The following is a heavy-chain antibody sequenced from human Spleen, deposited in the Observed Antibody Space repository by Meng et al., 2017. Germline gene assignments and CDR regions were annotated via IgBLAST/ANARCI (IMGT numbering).Heavy chain of an antibody. CDR3: AKDPNWGSNDY. CDR2: ISSTSTYI. Sequence: GESLKISCAASGFTFSSYSLNWVRQAPGRGLEWVSSISSTSTYIYYADSVMGRFTISRDNSKKTLFLQMSSLRADDTAIYYCAKDPNWGSNDYWGQGTLVTVSS. J-gene: IGHJ4*02. CDR1: GFTFSSYS. D-gene: IGHD7-27*01. V-gene: IGHV3-21*04.